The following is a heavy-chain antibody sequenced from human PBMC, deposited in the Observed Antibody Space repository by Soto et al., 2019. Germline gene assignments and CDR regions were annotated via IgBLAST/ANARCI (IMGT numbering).Heavy chain of an antibody. CDR2: ISSGSSDT. CDR1: GFTFSRVS. Sequence: GGSLRLSCEASGFTFSRVSMNWVRQFPGKGLEWVASISSGSSDTWYADSVKGRFIISRDNAQNSLFLQMNTLRPEDTAMYYCARVAYWGPGTQVTVSS. V-gene: IGHV3-21*01. J-gene: IGHJ4*02. CDR3: ARVAY.